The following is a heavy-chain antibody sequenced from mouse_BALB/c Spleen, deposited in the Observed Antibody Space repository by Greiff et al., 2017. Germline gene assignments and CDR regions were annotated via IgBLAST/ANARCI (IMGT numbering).Heavy chain of an antibody. Sequence: QVQLQQSGAELVRPGASVTLSCKASGYTFTDYEMHWVKQTPVHGLEWIGAIDPETGGTAYNQKFKGKATLTADKSSSTAYMELRSLTSEDSAVYYCTREGKAYYRYYIDTWGQGTTLTVSS. CDR1: GYTFTDYE. CDR3: TREGKAYYRYYIDT. CDR2: IDPETGGT. D-gene: IGHD2-14*01. J-gene: IGHJ2*01. V-gene: IGHV1-15*01.